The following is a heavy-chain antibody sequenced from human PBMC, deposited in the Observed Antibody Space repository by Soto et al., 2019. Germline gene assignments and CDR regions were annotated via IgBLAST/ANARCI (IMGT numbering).Heavy chain of an antibody. CDR2: IYYSGST. J-gene: IGHJ5*02. D-gene: IGHD4-17*01. CDR3: ARVAPDYGDYECFDL. Sequence: QVQLQESGPGLVKPSETLSLTCTVSGGSISSYYWSWIRQPPGKGLEWIGYIYYSGSTNYNPSLKSRVTISVDTSKNQFSLKLSSVTAADTAVYYCARVAPDYGDYECFDLWGQGTLVTVSS. CDR1: GGSISSYY. V-gene: IGHV4-59*01.